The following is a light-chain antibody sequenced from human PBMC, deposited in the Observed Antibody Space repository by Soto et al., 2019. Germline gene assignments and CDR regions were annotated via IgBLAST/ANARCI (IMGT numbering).Light chain of an antibody. J-gene: IGKJ2*01. V-gene: IGKV1-39*01. CDR3: QQGYSTPYT. CDR2: AAS. Sequence: DIQLTQSPSSLSASVGDRVTITCRASQYIATYLSWYQQTPRKAPKVLIYAASRLQGGVPSRFSGSESGTDFTLTISSLQPEDSSTFYCQQGYSTPYTFGQGTKLEI. CDR1: QYIATY.